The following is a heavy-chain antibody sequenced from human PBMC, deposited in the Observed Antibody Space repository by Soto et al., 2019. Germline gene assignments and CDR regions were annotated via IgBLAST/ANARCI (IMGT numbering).Heavy chain of an antibody. D-gene: IGHD3-22*01. CDR3: ARHGDSSGYSYAFDI. J-gene: IGHJ3*02. Sequence: QLQLKESGPGLVKASDTLSLTCTVSGGSISSSSYYWGWIRQPPGKGLEWIGSSYYSGSTYYNPSLKSRVTISVDTSKNQFSLNLSSVTAADTAVYYCARHGDSSGYSYAFDIWGQGTMVTVSS. CDR2: SYYSGST. CDR1: GGSISSSSYY. V-gene: IGHV4-39*01.